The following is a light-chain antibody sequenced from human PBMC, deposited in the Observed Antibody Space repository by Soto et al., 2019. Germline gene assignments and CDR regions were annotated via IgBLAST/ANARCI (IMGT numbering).Light chain of an antibody. CDR2: GAS. Sequence: EIVMTQSRATLSVSPGARATLSCRASQSVSSSFLFWYQQKPGQAPRLLIYGASTRATGIPARFSGSGSGTEFTLTISSLQSEDFAVYYCQQYNSWPPLTFGQGTKVDIK. CDR3: QQYNSWPPLT. J-gene: IGKJ1*01. V-gene: IGKV3-15*01. CDR1: QSVSSS.